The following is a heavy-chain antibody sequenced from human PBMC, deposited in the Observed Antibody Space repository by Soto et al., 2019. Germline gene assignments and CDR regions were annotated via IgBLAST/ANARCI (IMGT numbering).Heavy chain of an antibody. V-gene: IGHV3-74*01. Sequence: PGGSLRLSCAASGFTFSSYWMHWVRQAPGKGLVWVSRINSDGSSTSYADSVKGRFTISRDNAKNTLYLQMNSLRAEDTAVYYCARELYSSGWYGIPDILGYYYGMDVWGQGTTVTVSS. CDR1: GFTFSSYW. CDR2: INSDGSST. D-gene: IGHD6-19*01. J-gene: IGHJ6*02. CDR3: ARELYSSGWYGIPDILGYYYGMDV.